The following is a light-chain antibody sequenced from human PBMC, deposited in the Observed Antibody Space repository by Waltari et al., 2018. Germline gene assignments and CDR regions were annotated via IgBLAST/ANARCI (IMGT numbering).Light chain of an antibody. CDR1: ALPKQY. V-gene: IGLV3-25*03. CDR2: KDT. Sequence: SYELTQPPSVSVSPGQTARIPCSGDALPKQYTYWYQHKPGQAPVLVMYKDTGRPSGIPERFSGSRSGTTVTLTISGVRAEDEAGYYCQSADSSNTYVFGSGTKVTVL. CDR3: QSADSSNTYV. J-gene: IGLJ6*01.